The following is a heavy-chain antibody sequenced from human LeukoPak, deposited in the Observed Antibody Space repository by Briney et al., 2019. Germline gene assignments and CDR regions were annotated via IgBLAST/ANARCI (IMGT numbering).Heavy chain of an antibody. J-gene: IGHJ1*01. CDR3: ARRLLGYCSGGSCYSGYFQH. CDR1: GGSISDYY. Sequence: SETLSLTCTVSGGSISDYYWSWIRQPPGKGLEWIGCIYYSGSTNYNPSLKSRVTISVDTSKNQFSLKLSSVTAADTAVYYCARRLLGYCSGGSCYSGYFQHWGQGTLVTVSS. D-gene: IGHD2-15*01. V-gene: IGHV4-59*12. CDR2: IYYSGST.